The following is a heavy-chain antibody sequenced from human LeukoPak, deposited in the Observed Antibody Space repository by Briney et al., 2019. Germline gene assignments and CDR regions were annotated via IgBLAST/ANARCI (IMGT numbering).Heavy chain of an antibody. CDR1: GYTFTSSA. V-gene: IGHV1-3*01. CDR2: INPGNGNT. CDR3: AARPGIAVAGLDY. Sequence: ASVKVSCKASGYTFTSSAIHWLRQAPGQRLEWKSWINPGNGNTKYSLNFQGRVTITRDTSASTAYMELSSLRSEDTAVYYCAARPGIAVAGLDYWGQGTLVTVSS. J-gene: IGHJ4*02. D-gene: IGHD6-19*01.